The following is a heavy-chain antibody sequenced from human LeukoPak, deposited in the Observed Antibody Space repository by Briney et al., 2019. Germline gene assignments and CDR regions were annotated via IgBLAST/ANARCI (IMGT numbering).Heavy chain of an antibody. V-gene: IGHV3-7*01. J-gene: IGHJ4*02. CDR2: IKQDGSEK. CDR1: GFTFTNYW. Sequence: GGSLRLSCAASGFTFTNYWMSWVRQAPGKGLEWVANIKQDGSEKYYMDSVVGRFTISGDNAENSLSLQMNSLRGEDTAVYYCVGALGSSSADYWGQGTLVTVSS. D-gene: IGHD6-6*01. CDR3: VGALGSSSADY.